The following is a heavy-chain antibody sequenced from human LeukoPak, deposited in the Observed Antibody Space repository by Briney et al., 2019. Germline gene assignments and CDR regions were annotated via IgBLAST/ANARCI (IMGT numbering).Heavy chain of an antibody. J-gene: IGHJ4*02. CDR2: ISGSGGST. V-gene: IGHV3-23*01. CDR3: AKAIDFWSGYTDY. D-gene: IGHD3-3*01. Sequence: GGSLRLSCAASGFTFSSYAMSWVRQAPGKGLEWVSAISGSGGSTYYADSVKGRFTISRDNSKNTLCLQMNSLRAEDTAVYYCAKAIDFWSGYTDYWGQGTLVTVSS. CDR1: GFTFSSYA.